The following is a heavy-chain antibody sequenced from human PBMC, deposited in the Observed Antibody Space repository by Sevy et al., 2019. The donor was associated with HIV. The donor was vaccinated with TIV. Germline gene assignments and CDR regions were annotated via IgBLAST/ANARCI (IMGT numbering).Heavy chain of an antibody. CDR1: GFTFSSHW. V-gene: IGHV3-7*01. CDR3: ARDTGGIGMDV. D-gene: IGHD6-13*01. CDR2: INQDGNNK. Sequence: GGSLRLSCAVSGFTFSSHWMSWVRQAPGKGLEWVANINQDGNNKYYGDSVKGRFTISRDNAKNSLSLQRNSLRAEDTAVYYCARDTGGIGMDVWGQGTTVTVSS. J-gene: IGHJ6*02.